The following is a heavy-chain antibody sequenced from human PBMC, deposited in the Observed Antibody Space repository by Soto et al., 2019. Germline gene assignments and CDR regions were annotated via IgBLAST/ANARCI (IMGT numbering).Heavy chain of an antibody. CDR1: GGTFSSYT. CDR2: IIPILGIA. D-gene: IGHD3-9*01. Sequence: RALVKVSCKASGGTFSSYTISWVRQAPGQGLEWMGRIIPILGIANYAQKFQGRVTITADKSTSTAYMELSSLRSEDTAVYYCAKDAKILDWLPTSDYFDFWGQGTLVTVSS. CDR3: AKDAKILDWLPTSDYFDF. J-gene: IGHJ4*02. V-gene: IGHV1-69*04.